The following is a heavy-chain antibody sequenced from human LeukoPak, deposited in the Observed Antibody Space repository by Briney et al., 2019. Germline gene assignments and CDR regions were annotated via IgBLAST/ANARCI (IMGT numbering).Heavy chain of an antibody. D-gene: IGHD3-22*01. Sequence: ASVKVSCKASGYTFTSYGISWVRQAPGQGLEWMGWISAYNGNTNYAQKLQGRVTMTRDTSTSTVYMELSSLRSEDTAVYYCARGYYYDSSDAFDIWGQGTMVTVSS. J-gene: IGHJ3*02. CDR2: ISAYNGNT. CDR1: GYTFTSYG. CDR3: ARGYYYDSSDAFDI. V-gene: IGHV1-18*01.